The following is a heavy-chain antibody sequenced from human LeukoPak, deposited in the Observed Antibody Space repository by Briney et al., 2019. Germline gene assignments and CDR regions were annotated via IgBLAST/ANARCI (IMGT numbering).Heavy chain of an antibody. CDR2: TGGSDDNT. V-gene: IGHV3-23*01. CDR1: GFSFNGYA. D-gene: IGHD6-19*01. CDR3: TKDLMTGFSSGWYIAY. J-gene: IGHJ4*02. Sequence: GGSLRLSCEGPGFSFNGYAMSWVRQAPGKGLEWVAVTGGSDDNTHYADSVKGRFTISRDHPENRLSLQMNSLRTDDSALYYCTKDLMTGFSSGWYIAYWGQGTLLTVP.